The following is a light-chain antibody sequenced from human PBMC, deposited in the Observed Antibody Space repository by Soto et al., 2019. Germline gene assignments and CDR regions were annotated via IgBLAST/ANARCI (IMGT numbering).Light chain of an antibody. J-gene: IGKJ3*01. CDR3: QQYGSSPLT. CDR2: GAS. Sequence: EIVLTQSPGTLSLSPGERATLSCRASQSVSSSYFAWYQQKPGQAPRLLIYGASSRATGIPDRFSGSGSGTDFTLTIIRLEPEDFAVYYCQQYGSSPLTFGPGTKVDIK. CDR1: QSVSSSY. V-gene: IGKV3-20*01.